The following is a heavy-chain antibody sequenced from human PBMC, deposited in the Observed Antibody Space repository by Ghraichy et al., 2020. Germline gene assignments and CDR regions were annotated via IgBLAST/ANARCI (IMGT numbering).Heavy chain of an antibody. Sequence: SETLSLTCTVSGGSISSSSYYWGWIRQPPGKGLEWIGSIYYSGSTYYNPSLKSRVTISVDTSKNQFSLKLSSVTAADTAVYYCARRRLRYFDWLSPDAFVYWGQGTLVTVSS. CDR1: GGSISSSSYY. D-gene: IGHD3-9*01. J-gene: IGHJ4*02. V-gene: IGHV4-39*01. CDR2: IYYSGST. CDR3: ARRRLRYFDWLSPDAFVY.